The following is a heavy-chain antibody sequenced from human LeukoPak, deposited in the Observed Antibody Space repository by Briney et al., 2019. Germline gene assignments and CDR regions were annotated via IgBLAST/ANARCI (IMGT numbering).Heavy chain of an antibody. V-gene: IGHV4-59*08. J-gene: IGHJ3*02. CDR3: ARGSGWSLAFDI. D-gene: IGHD6-19*01. Sequence: SETLSLTCTVSGGSISSYYWSWIRQPPGKELEYIGYISYSGSTNYNPSLKSRVTISVDTSKNQFSLKLSSVTAADTAVYYCARGSGWSLAFDIWGQGTMVTVSS. CDR2: ISYSGST. CDR1: GGSISSYY.